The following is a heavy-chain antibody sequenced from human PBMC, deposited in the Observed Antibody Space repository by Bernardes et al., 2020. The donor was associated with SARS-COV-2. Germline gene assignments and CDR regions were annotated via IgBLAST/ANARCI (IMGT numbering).Heavy chain of an antibody. D-gene: IGHD3-10*01. CDR2: ISGSGSST. J-gene: IGHJ6*02. Sequence: GWSLRLSCAGSGFTFSSYAMSWVRQAPGKGLEWVSSISGSGSSTYYADSVKGRFTISRDNSKNTLYLQMNSLRAEDTAVYYCASRHFSGPSLNYYYGMDVWGQGTTVTVSS. CDR1: GFTFSSYA. V-gene: IGHV3-23*01. CDR3: ASRHFSGPSLNYYYGMDV.